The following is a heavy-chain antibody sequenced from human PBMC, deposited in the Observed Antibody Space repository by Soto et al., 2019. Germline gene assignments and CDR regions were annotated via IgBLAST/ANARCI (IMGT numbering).Heavy chain of an antibody. CDR3: ATDGRAYQLLLDGMDV. CDR2: IYYSGST. V-gene: IGHV4-61*01. Sequence: SETLSLTCTVSGGSVSSGNYYWSWIRQPPGKGLEWIGYIYYSGSTNYNPSLKSRVTISVDTSKNQFSLKLSSVTAADTAVYFCATDGRAYQLLLDGMDVWGQGTTVTVSS. J-gene: IGHJ6*02. D-gene: IGHD2-2*01. CDR1: GGSVSSGNYY.